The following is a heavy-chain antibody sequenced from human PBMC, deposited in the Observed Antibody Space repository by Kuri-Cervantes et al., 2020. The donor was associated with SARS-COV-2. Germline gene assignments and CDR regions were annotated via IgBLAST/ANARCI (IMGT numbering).Heavy chain of an antibody. V-gene: IGHV3-20*04. CDR2: INWNGGST. J-gene: IGHJ3*02. Sequence: GGSLRLSCAASGFTFDDYGMSWVRQAPGKGLEWVSGINWNGGSTGYADSVKGRFTISRDNAKNSLYLQMNSLRAEDTALYYCARVIVGATTPVSAFDIWGQGTMVTVSS. D-gene: IGHD1-26*01. CDR1: GFTFDDYG. CDR3: ARVIVGATTPVSAFDI.